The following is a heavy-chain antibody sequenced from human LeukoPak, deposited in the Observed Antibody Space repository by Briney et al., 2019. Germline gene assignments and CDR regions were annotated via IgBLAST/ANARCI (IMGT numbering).Heavy chain of an antibody. J-gene: IGHJ4*02. D-gene: IGHD4-17*01. CDR1: GGSISSSGYY. CDR2: IYYSGST. CDR3: ARQSHSSTAPGFYYFDY. V-gene: IGHV4-39*01. Sequence: SETLSLTCTVSGGSISSSGYYWGWIRQPPGKGPEWIGSIYYSGSTYYNPSLKSRVTISVDTSKNQFSLKLSSVTAADTAVYYCARQSHSSTAPGFYYFDYWGQGPLVTVSS.